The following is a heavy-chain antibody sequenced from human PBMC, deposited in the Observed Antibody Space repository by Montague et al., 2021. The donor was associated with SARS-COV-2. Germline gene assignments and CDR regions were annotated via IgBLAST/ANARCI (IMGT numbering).Heavy chain of an antibody. J-gene: IGHJ6*02. CDR1: GGSISSSTYY. V-gene: IGHV4-39*02. Sequence: SETLSLTCNVSGGSISSSTYYWGWIRQPPGKGLEWIGYLYNGGTTYYSPSLKSRVTISVDTSKNHFSLNMASVTAADTAVYYCARTSKLRESSSGNYYYHAMDVWGQGTTVTVSS. CDR3: ARTSKLRESSSGNYYYHAMDV. D-gene: IGHD3-16*01. CDR2: LYNGGTT.